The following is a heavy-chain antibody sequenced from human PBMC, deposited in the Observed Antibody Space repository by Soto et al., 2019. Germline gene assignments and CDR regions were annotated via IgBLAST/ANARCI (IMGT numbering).Heavy chain of an antibody. V-gene: IGHV3-30*19. CDR1: GFTFRSYV. Sequence: QVQLVESGGGVVQPGSSLRLSCVGSGFTFRSYVIHWVRQAPGKGLEWVALTSCDGSNDYYADSVQGRFTISRDNSRNTVDLPMDNRRLEATAIYDGARWGTRGGWDVGGQGTLVSVSS. CDR2: TSCDGSND. CDR3: ARWGTRGGWDV. J-gene: IGHJ4*02. D-gene: IGHD3-16*01.